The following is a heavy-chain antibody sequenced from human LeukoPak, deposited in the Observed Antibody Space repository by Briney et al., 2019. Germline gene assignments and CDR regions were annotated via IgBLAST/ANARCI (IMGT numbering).Heavy chain of an antibody. Sequence: SETLSLTCTVSGGSISSYYWSWIRQPPGKGLEWIGYIYYSGSTNYNPSLKSRVTISVDTSKNQFSLKLSSVTAADTAVYYCARGGIVVVVAALYYNYWGQGTLVTVSS. V-gene: IGHV4-59*12. CDR1: GGSISSYY. D-gene: IGHD2-15*01. CDR2: IYYSGST. CDR3: ARGGIVVVVAALYYNY. J-gene: IGHJ4*02.